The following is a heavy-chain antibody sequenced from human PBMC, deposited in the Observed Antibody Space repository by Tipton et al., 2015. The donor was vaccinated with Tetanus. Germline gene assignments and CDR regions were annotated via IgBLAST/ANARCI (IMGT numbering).Heavy chain of an antibody. Sequence: LRLSCTVSGGSISSYYWSWIRQPAGKGLEWIGRIYTSGSTNYNPSLKSRVTMSVDTSKNQFSLKLSSVTAADTAVYYCARGGSKVWPPAPFDYWGQGTLVTVSS. D-gene: IGHD4-11*01. J-gene: IGHJ4*02. V-gene: IGHV4-4*07. CDR2: IYTSGST. CDR1: GGSISSYY. CDR3: ARGGSKVWPPAPFDY.